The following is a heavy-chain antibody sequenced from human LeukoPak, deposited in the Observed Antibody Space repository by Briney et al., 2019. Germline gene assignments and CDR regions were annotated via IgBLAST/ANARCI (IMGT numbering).Heavy chain of an antibody. D-gene: IGHD3-10*01. Sequence: SETLSLTCTVSGASITVNYWGWVRKPPGKGLEWIGHISHTGTTSYNPSLKSRVTISLDTSTIHFSLLLRSVTAADTAVYYCARLREDAFDIWGQGTMVTVSS. CDR3: ARLREDAFDI. CDR2: ISHTGTT. J-gene: IGHJ3*02. CDR1: GASITVNY. V-gene: IGHV4-59*08.